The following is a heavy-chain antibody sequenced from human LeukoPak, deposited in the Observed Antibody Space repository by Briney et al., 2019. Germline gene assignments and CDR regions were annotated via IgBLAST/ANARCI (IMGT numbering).Heavy chain of an antibody. V-gene: IGHV1-69*06. Sequence: GASVKVSCKASGGTFSSYAISWVRQAPGQGLEWMGGIIPIFGTANYAQKFQGRVTITADKSTSTAYMELSSLRSEDTAVYYCAHSTEKGGGGYAGYWGQGTLVTVSS. CDR3: AHSTEKGGGGYAGY. CDR1: GGTFSSYA. D-gene: IGHD5-12*01. CDR2: IIPIFGTA. J-gene: IGHJ4*02.